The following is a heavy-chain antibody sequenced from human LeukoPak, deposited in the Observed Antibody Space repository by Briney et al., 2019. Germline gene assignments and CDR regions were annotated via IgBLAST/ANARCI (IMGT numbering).Heavy chain of an antibody. D-gene: IGHD3-22*01. CDR2: IYTSGST. V-gene: IGHV4-61*02. CDR3: ARGGYDSSGYYDIYYFDY. CDR1: GGSISGGSYY. J-gene: IGHJ4*02. Sequence: SETLSLTCTVSGGSISGGSYYWSWIRQPAGKGLEWIGRIYTSGSTNYNPSLKSRVTISVDTSKNQFSLKLSSVTAADTAVYYCARGGYDSSGYYDIYYFDYWGQGTLVTVSS.